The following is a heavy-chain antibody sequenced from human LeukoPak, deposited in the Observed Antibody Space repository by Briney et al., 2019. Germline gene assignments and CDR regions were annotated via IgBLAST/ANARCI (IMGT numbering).Heavy chain of an antibody. CDR3: ARASRGNSCFGY. V-gene: IGHV4-34*01. CDR1: GGSFSGYY. CDR2: INHSGST. D-gene: IGHD4-23*01. Sequence: SETLSLTCAVYGGSFSGYYWSWIRQPPGKGPEWIGEINHSGSTNYNPSLKSRVTISVDTSKNQFSLKLSSVTAADTAVYYCARASRGNSCFGYWGQGTLVTVSS. J-gene: IGHJ4*02.